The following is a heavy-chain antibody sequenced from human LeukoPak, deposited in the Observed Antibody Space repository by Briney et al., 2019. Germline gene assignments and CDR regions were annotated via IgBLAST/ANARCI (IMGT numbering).Heavy chain of an antibody. D-gene: IGHD3-10*01. J-gene: IGHJ3*02. CDR2: INHSGST. CDR3: ARSDGYGLVGI. CDR1: GGSFSGYY. V-gene: IGHV4-34*01. Sequence: SETLSLTCAVYGGSFSGYYWSWIRQPPGKGLEWIGEINHSGSTNYNPSLKSRVIILIDTSKNHFSLTLSSVTAADTAMYYCARSDGYGLVGIWGQGTMVTVSS.